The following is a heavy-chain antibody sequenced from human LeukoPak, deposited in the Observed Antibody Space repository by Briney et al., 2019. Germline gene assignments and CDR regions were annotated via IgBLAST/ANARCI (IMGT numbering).Heavy chain of an antibody. CDR2: INHSGST. V-gene: IGHV4-34*01. CDR3: ARQRYGSSWYLLDY. Sequence: SETLSLTCAVYGGSFSGYYWSWIRQPPGKGLEWIGEINHSGSTNYNPSLKSRVTISVDTSKNQFSLKLSSVTAADTAVYYCARQRYGSSWYLLDYWGQGTLVTVSS. J-gene: IGHJ4*02. D-gene: IGHD6-13*01. CDR1: GGSFSGYY.